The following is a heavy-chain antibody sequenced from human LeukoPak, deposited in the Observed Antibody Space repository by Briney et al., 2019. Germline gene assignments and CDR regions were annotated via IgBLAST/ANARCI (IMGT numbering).Heavy chain of an antibody. Sequence: PGGSLILSCAAYGFTFIRYRMNWVRQAPGKGLEWVSYISSSSSTIYYADSVKGRFANSRDNAKNSLYLQMNSLRDEDTAVYYCARDGGFCSGGSYFDVGAGVGGQGTTVTVSS. CDR3: ARDGGFCSGGSYFDVGAGV. V-gene: IGHV3-48*02. J-gene: IGHJ6*02. CDR1: GFTFIRYR. D-gene: IGHD2-15*01. CDR2: ISSSSSTI.